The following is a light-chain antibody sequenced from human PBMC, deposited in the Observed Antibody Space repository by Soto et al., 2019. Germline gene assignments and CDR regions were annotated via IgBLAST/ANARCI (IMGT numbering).Light chain of an antibody. CDR1: SSNIGAGYD. Sequence: QSVLTQPPSVSGAPGQRVTISCTGSSSNIGAGYDVHWYQQLPGTAPKLLIFENTNRPSGVLDRFSGSKSGTSASLAVTGLQAEDEADYYCQSYDSTLTGSVFGGGTKLTVL. J-gene: IGLJ2*01. CDR3: QSYDSTLTGSV. CDR2: ENT. V-gene: IGLV1-40*01.